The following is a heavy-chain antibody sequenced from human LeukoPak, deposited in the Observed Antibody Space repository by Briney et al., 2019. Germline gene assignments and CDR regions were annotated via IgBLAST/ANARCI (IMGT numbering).Heavy chain of an antibody. J-gene: IGHJ5*02. CDR2: INPNSGGT. D-gene: IGHD2-21*01. V-gene: IGHV1-2*02. CDR3: ARSPTIVVMARQRHWFDP. Sequence: GASVKVSCKASGYTFTGYYMHWVRQAPGQGLEWMGWINPNSGGTNYAQKFQGRVTMTRDTSISTAYMELGRLRSDDTAVYYCARSPTIVVMARQRHWFDPWGQGTLVTVSS. CDR1: GYTFTGYY.